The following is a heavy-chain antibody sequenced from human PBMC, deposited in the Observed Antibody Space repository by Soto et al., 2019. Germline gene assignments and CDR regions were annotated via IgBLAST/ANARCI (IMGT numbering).Heavy chain of an antibody. Sequence: GGSLRLSCAASGFTFSSYSMNWIRQAPGKGLEWVSSISSSSSYIYYADSVKGRFTISRDNAKNSLYLQMNSLRAEDTAVYYCAKEGAAAGYGMDVWGQGTTVTVSS. J-gene: IGHJ6*02. V-gene: IGHV3-21*01. CDR1: GFTFSSYS. D-gene: IGHD6-13*01. CDR2: ISSSSSYI. CDR3: AKEGAAAGYGMDV.